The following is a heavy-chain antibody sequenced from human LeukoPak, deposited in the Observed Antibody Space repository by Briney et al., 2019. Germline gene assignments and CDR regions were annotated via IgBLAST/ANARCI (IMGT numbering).Heavy chain of an antibody. D-gene: IGHD3-22*01. Sequence: GGSLRLSCAASGFTFSSYSMNWVRQAPGKGLEWVGRIKSKTDGGTTDYAAPVKGRFTISRDDSKNTLYLQMNSLKTEDTAVYYCSTTYYYDSSEGYWGQGTLVTVSS. V-gene: IGHV3-15*07. CDR1: GFTFSSYS. J-gene: IGHJ4*02. CDR2: IKSKTDGGTT. CDR3: STTYYYDSSEGY.